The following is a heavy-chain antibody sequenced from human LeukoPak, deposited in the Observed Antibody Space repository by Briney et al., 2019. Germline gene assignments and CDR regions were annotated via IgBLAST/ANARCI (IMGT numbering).Heavy chain of an antibody. CDR1: GYTFTNYD. Sequence: GASVKVSCKASGYTFTNYDINWVRQATGQGLEWMGWMSPNSGNTGYAQKLQGRVTMTRNTSISTAYMELSSLKSEDTAVYYCARAPFYLHSSAWDWGQGTLVTVSS. V-gene: IGHV1-8*01. D-gene: IGHD3-22*01. J-gene: IGHJ4*02. CDR2: MSPNSGNT. CDR3: ARAPFYLHSSAWD.